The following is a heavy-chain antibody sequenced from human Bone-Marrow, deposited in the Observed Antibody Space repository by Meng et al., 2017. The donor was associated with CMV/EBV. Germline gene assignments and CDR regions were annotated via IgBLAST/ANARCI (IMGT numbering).Heavy chain of an antibody. V-gene: IGHV5-51*01. D-gene: IGHD3-22*01. CDR3: ARQRNYYRTTGYYTY. Sequence: GESLKISCKGSAYDFTNYWIAWVRQLPGKGLEWMGMIFPGDSDTKYSPSFQGQVTMSVDKSTSTAYLQWSTLKASDTAMYYCARQRNYYRTTGYYTYWGQGTLVTVSS. CDR2: IFPGDSDT. CDR1: AYDFTNYW. J-gene: IGHJ4*02.